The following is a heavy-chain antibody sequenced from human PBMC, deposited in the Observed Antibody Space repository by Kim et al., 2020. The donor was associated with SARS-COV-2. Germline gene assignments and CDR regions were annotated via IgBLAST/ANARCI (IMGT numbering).Heavy chain of an antibody. CDR2: ISYVETIK. V-gene: IGHV3-30-3*01. Sequence: GGSLRLSCVASGFTFSNYAMQWVRQAPGKGLDWVAFISYVETIKYYGNSVKGRFTLSRDDSKNTLYLEMDSLRPEDTAVYHCARVLGDKPTPLNSYYMDFWGKGTTVTVSS. J-gene: IGHJ6*03. D-gene: IGHD3-10*02. CDR1: GFTFSNYA. CDR3: ARVLGDKPTPLNSYYMDF.